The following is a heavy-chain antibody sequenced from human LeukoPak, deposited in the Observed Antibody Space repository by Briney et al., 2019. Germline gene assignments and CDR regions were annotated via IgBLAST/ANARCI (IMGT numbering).Heavy chain of an antibody. V-gene: IGHV3-30*04. Sequence: GGSLRLSCAASGFTFSSYAMHWVRQAPGKGLEWVAVISYDGSNKYYADSVKGRFTISRDNSKNTLYLQMNSLRAEDTAVYYCAREAGYCSSTSCSAWFDPWGQGTLVTVSS. CDR1: GFTFSSYA. D-gene: IGHD2-2*01. CDR2: ISYDGSNK. CDR3: AREAGYCSSTSCSAWFDP. J-gene: IGHJ5*02.